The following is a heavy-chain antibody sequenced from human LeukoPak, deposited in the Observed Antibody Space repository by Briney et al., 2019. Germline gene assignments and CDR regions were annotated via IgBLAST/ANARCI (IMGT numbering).Heavy chain of an antibody. CDR1: GGSFSGYY. CDR3: ARGPEWLVLGY. V-gene: IGHV4-34*01. J-gene: IGHJ4*02. CDR2: INHSGST. D-gene: IGHD6-19*01. Sequence: PETLSLTCAVYGGSFSGYYWSWIRQPPGKGLEWIGEINHSGSTNYNPSLKSRVTISVDTSKNQFSLKLSSVTAADTAVYYCARGPEWLVLGYWGQGTLVTVSS.